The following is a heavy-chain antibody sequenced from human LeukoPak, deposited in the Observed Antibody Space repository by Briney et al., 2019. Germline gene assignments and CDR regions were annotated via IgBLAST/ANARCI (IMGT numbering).Heavy chain of an antibody. CDR1: GFTFSSNW. V-gene: IGHV3-7*01. D-gene: IGHD1-26*01. CDR2: INEDGSEK. Sequence: PGGSLRLSCDASGFTFSSNWMSWVRQATRKRLEWVAKINEDGSEKYYVDSVKGRFTISRDNAKNSLYLQMNSLRAEDTAVYYCARGGSYPYYWGQGTLVTVSS. J-gene: IGHJ4*02. CDR3: ARGGSYPYY.